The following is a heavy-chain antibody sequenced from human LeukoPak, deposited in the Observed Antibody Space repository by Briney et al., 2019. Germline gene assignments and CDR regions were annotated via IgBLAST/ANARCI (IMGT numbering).Heavy chain of an antibody. J-gene: IGHJ4*02. D-gene: IGHD2-15*01. V-gene: IGHV1-2*02. CDR2: INPNSGGT. CDR3: ARGSSGGSPTVY. CDR1: GYTFTGYY. Sequence: ASVKVSCKASGYTFTGYYMHWVRQAPGQGLEWMGWINPNSGGTNYAQKFQGRVTMTRDTSISTAYMEPSRLRSDDTTVYYCARGSSGGSPTVYWGQGTLVTVSS.